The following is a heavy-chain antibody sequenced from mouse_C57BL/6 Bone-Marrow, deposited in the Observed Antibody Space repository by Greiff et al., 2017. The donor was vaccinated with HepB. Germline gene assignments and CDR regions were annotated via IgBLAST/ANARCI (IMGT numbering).Heavy chain of an antibody. CDR2: IHPNSGST. V-gene: IGHV1-64*01. J-gene: IGHJ4*01. CDR1: GYTFTSYW. Sequence: QVQLKESGAELARPGASVKLSCKASGYTFTSYWMHWVKQRPGQGLEWIGMIHPNSGSTNYNEKFKSKATLTVDKSSSTAYMQLSSLTSEDSAVYYCARGFDYYGSSVYAMDYWGQGTSVTVSS. D-gene: IGHD1-1*01. CDR3: ARGFDYYGSSVYAMDY.